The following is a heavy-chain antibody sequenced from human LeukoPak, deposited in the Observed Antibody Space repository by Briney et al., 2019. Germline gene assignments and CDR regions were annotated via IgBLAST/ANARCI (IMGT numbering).Heavy chain of an antibody. J-gene: IGHJ4*02. CDR3: ARECYPGSGSYNY. V-gene: IGHV1-8*01. Sequence: ASVKVSCKASGYTFTSYDINWVRQATGQGLEWMGWMNPNSGNTGYAQKFQGRVTMTTDTSTSTAYMELSSLRSEDTAVYYCARECYPGSGSYNYWGQGTLVTVSS. CDR2: MNPNSGNT. CDR1: GYTFTSYD. D-gene: IGHD3-10*01.